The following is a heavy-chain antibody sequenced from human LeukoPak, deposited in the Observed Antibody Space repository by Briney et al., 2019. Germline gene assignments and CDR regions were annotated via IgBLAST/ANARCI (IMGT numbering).Heavy chain of an antibody. V-gene: IGHV1-69*04. Sequence: SVKVSCKASGGTFSSYAISWVRQAPGQGLEWMGRIIPILGIANYAQKFQGRVTITADKSTSTAYMELSSLRSEGTAVYYCARDRASSDFDYWGQGTLVTVSS. CDR2: IIPILGIA. D-gene: IGHD6-25*01. J-gene: IGHJ4*02. CDR1: GGTFSSYA. CDR3: ARDRASSDFDY.